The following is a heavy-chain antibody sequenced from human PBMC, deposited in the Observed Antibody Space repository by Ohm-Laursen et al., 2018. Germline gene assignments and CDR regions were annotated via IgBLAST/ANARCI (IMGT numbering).Heavy chain of an antibody. J-gene: IGHJ4*02. D-gene: IGHD2-21*02. CDR2: IYYSGST. Sequence: GTLSLTCTVSGGSVSSGSYYWSWIRQPPGKGLEWIGYIYYSGSTNYNPSLKSRVTISVDTSKNQFSLELSSVTAADTAVYYCARSYCGGDCYVDYWGQGTLVTVSS. V-gene: IGHV4-61*01. CDR3: ARSYCGGDCYVDY. CDR1: GGSVSSGSYY.